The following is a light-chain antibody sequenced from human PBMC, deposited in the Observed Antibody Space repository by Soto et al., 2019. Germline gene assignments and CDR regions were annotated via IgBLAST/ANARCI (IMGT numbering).Light chain of an antibody. CDR1: QSVSSN. J-gene: IGKJ4*01. CDR3: QQYNNWPQA. V-gene: IGKV3-15*01. CDR2: GAS. Sequence: EIVMTQSPATLSVSPGERATLSCRASQSVSSNLAWYQQKPGQAPRLLIYGASIRATGIPARFSGSGSGTEFTLTISSLQSEEFAVYYCQQYNNWPQAFGGGTKVEIK.